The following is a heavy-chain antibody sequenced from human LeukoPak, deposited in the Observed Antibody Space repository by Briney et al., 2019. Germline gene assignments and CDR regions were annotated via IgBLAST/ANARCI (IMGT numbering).Heavy chain of an antibody. J-gene: IGHJ4*02. CDR2: VSLAGQT. Sequence: SSETLSLTCDVSGGSISNTNWWSWVRQPPGQGLEWIGEVSLAGQTNYNPSLNGRVTMSLDESSNQLSLKLTSVTAADTAIYFCSRESGPFCPFGYWGQGTLVIVSS. CDR1: GGSISNTNW. CDR3: SRESGPFCPFGY. V-gene: IGHV4-4*02. D-gene: IGHD1-26*01.